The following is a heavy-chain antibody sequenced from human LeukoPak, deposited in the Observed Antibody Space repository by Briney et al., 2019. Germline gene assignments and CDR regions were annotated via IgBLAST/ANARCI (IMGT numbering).Heavy chain of an antibody. D-gene: IGHD6-19*01. Sequence: GGSLRLSCAASGFSFSTYAMSWVRQAPGKGLEWVSAISGSGGSTYYADSVKGRFTISRDNSKNTLYLQMNSLRAEDTAVYYCAKGGPVAGLGYWGQGTLVTVSS. CDR1: GFSFSTYA. J-gene: IGHJ4*02. CDR3: AKGGPVAGLGY. CDR2: ISGSGGST. V-gene: IGHV3-23*01.